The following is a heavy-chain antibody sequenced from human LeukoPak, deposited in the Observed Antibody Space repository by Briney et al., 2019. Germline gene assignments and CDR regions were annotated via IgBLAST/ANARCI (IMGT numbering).Heavy chain of an antibody. CDR2: DSAYNGNT. V-gene: IGHV1-18*01. CDR1: GYTFTSYG. J-gene: IGHJ4*02. D-gene: IGHD6-13*01. CDR3: ARASSSYSTTWYGVY. Sequence: ASVKVSCKASGYTFTSYGFTWVRQAPGQGLEWMGWDSAYNGNTNYAQNLQGRVTMTTDTSTSTAYMELRSLRSDDTAVYYCARASSSYSTTWYGVYWGQGTLVTVSS.